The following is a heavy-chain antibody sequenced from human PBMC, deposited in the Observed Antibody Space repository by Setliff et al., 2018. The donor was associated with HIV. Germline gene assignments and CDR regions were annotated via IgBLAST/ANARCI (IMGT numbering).Heavy chain of an antibody. CDR2: INPKSDGT. CDR3: ARRGVFDAFDI. V-gene: IGHV1-2*04. J-gene: IGHJ3*02. CDR1: GYSFTDYY. Sequence: ASVKVSCKASGYSFTDYYIHWVRQAPGQGLEWMGWINPKSDGTNYAQKFQGWITMTRDTSISTAYMELSRLRSDDTAVYYCARRGVFDAFDIWGQGTMVTVSS. D-gene: IGHD6-13*01.